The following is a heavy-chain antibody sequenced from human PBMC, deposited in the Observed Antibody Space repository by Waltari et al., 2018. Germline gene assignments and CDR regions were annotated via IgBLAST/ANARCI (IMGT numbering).Heavy chain of an antibody. V-gene: IGHV1-69*02. J-gene: IGHJ4*02. D-gene: IGHD6-6*01. CDR2: IIPILGIA. CDR3: ARGAYSSSSLDY. CDR1: GGTFSSYT. Sequence: QVQLVQSGAEVKKPGSSVKVSCKASGGTFSSYTVSWVRQAPGQGLEWMGRIIPILGIANYAQKFQGRVTITADKSTSTACMGLSSLGSEDTAVDYGARGAYSSSSLDYWGQGTLVTVSS.